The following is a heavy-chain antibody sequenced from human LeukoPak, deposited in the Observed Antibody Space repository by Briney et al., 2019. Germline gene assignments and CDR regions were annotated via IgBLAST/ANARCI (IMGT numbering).Heavy chain of an antibody. CDR2: IYHSGST. CDR1: GGSISSGGYS. D-gene: IGHD1-26*01. J-gene: IGHJ4*02. Sequence: PSETLSLTCAVSGGSISSGGYSWSWIRQPPGKGLEWIGYIYHSGSTYYNPSLESRVTISVDRSKNQFSLKLSSVTAADTAVYYCARGEFGATPLTRFDYWGQGTLVTVSS. V-gene: IGHV4-30-2*01. CDR3: ARGEFGATPLTRFDY.